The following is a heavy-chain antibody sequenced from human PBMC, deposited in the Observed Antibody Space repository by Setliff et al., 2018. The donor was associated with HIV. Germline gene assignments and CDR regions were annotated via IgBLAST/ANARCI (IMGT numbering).Heavy chain of an antibody. J-gene: IGHJ5*02. CDR3: ARSVHSLYGDYATYFDP. CDR2: MNPNNGNT. V-gene: IGHV1-8*02. Sequence: ASVKVSCKASGYNFTDYDINWVRQATGQGLEWMGWMNPNNGNTGYAEKFQGRVTMTRDTSISTAYMELTSLTSEDTAVYYCARSVHSLYGDYATYFDPWGQGTQVTVS. D-gene: IGHD4-17*01. CDR1: GYNFTDYD.